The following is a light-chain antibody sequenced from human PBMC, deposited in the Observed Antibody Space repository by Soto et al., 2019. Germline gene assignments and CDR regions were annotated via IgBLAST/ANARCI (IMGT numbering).Light chain of an antibody. Sequence: EIVLTQSPGTLSLSPGERATLSCRASQSVSSSYLAWYQQKPGQAPRLLIYGASSRATGIPDRLSGSGSGTDFTLTISRLEPEDFAVYYCQQYGSSPLFTFGPGTKEDIK. J-gene: IGKJ3*01. CDR1: QSVSSSY. CDR2: GAS. CDR3: QQYGSSPLFT. V-gene: IGKV3-20*01.